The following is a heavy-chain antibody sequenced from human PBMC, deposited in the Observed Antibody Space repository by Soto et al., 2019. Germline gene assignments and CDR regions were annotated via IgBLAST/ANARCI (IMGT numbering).Heavy chain of an antibody. Sequence: QVQLVESGGGVVQPGRSLRLSCAASGFTFSSYGMHWVRQAPGKGLEWVAVISYDGSNKYYADSVKGRFTISRDNSKNTLYLQMNSLRAEDTAGYYCAKGGSYYSYWGQGTLVTASS. CDR2: ISYDGSNK. J-gene: IGHJ4*02. CDR1: GFTFSSYG. D-gene: IGHD1-26*01. V-gene: IGHV3-30*18. CDR3: AKGGSYYSY.